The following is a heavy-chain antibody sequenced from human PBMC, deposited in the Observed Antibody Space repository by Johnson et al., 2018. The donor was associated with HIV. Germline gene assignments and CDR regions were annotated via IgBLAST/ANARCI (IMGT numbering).Heavy chain of an antibody. J-gene: IGHJ3*02. D-gene: IGHD4-11*01. V-gene: IGHV3-13*01. CDR3: ARRSIRSDGFDI. CDR1: GFTFSDYY. Sequence: VQLVESGGGLVQPGGSLRLFCAASGFTFSDYYMNWIRQTPGKGLEWVSEIDTAGDTYYTGSVKGRFTTSRENAKNSLYLQMNSLRAGDTAVYYCARRSIRSDGFDIWGQGTMVTVSS. CDR2: IDTAGDT.